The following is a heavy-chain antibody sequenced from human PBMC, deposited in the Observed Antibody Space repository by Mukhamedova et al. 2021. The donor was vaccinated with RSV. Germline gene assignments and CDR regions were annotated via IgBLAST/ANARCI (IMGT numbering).Heavy chain of an antibody. Sequence: GKGLEWMGGFDPDGGETIFAPSFQGRVTMTEDTSTDTAYMELTSLRSDDTAVYFCATLAHSGSYYIDPWGQGTLVTVSS. CDR2: FDPDGGET. V-gene: IGHV1-24*01. CDR3: ATLAHSGSYYIDP. D-gene: IGHD1-26*01. J-gene: IGHJ5*02.